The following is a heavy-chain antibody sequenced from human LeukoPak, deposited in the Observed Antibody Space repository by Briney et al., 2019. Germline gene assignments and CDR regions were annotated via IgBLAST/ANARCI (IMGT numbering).Heavy chain of an antibody. J-gene: IGHJ4*02. CDR1: GGSFSGYY. CDR2: INHSGST. CDR3: ARRELLNRHFDY. D-gene: IGHD1-26*01. V-gene: IGHV4-34*01. Sequence: PSETLSLTCAVYGGSFSGYYWSWIRHPPGKGLEWIGEINHSGSTNYNPSLKSRVTISVDTSKNQFSLKLSSVTAADTAVYYCARRELLNRHFDYWGQGTLVTVSS.